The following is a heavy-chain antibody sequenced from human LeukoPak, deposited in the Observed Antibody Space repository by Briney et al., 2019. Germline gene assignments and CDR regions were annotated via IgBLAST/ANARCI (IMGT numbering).Heavy chain of an antibody. Sequence: PSETLSLTCTVSGGSISSGDYYWGWIRQPPGKGLEWIGSIYHSGSTYYNPSLKSRVTISVDTSKNQFSLKLSSVTAADTAVYYCARPIAVAGPVDYWGQGTLVTVSS. D-gene: IGHD6-19*01. CDR2: IYHSGST. CDR3: ARPIAVAGPVDY. CDR1: GGSISSGDYY. J-gene: IGHJ4*02. V-gene: IGHV4-39*07.